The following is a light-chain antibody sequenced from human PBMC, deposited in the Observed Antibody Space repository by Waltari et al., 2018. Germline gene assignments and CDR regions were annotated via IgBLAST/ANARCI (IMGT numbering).Light chain of an antibody. V-gene: IGLV1-44*01. CDR2: SNN. Sequence: QSVLTQPPSASGVPGQRVTISCSGSSSNIGPNPVTWYQHLPGAAPKMLIYSNNQRPAGVPGRFSGSKSGTSASLAISGLQSGDEGDYYCAVWDDSLKTWMFGGGTKLTAL. CDR1: SSNIGPNP. CDR3: AVWDDSLKTWM. J-gene: IGLJ3*02.